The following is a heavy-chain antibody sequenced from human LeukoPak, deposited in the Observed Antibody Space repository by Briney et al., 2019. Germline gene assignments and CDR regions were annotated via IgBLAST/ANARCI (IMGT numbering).Heavy chain of an antibody. V-gene: IGHV3-23*01. Sequence: GGSLRLSCAVSGFSFSSCAMSWVRQAPGKGPQWVSGVSDDGNSRYYADSLKGRFTISRDNSANTLYLQMNGLKTEDTAVYYCTLLDVWGQGTTVTVSS. J-gene: IGHJ6*02. CDR2: VSDDGNSR. CDR1: GFSFSSCA. CDR3: TLLDV.